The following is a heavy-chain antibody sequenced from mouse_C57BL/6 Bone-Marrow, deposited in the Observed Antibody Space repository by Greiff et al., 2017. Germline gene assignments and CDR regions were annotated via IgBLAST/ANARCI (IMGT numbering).Heavy chain of an antibody. Sequence: VQLQQPGAELVKPGASVKLSCKASGYTFTSYWMHWVKQRPGQGLEWIGMIHPNSGSTNYNEKFKSKATLTVDKSSSTAYMQLSSLTSEDSAVYYCARRIDGYYGFDVWGTGTTVTVSS. CDR2: IHPNSGST. V-gene: IGHV1-64*01. CDR1: GYTFTSYW. D-gene: IGHD2-3*01. J-gene: IGHJ1*03. CDR3: ARRIDGYYGFDV.